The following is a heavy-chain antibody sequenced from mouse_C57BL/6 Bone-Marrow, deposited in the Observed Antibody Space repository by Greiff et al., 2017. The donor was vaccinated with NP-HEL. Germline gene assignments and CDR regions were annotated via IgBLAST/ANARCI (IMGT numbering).Heavy chain of an antibody. J-gene: IGHJ2*01. Sequence: EVKLLESGEGLVKPGGSLTLSCAASGFTFSSYAMSWVRQTPVKRLEWVAYISSGGDYIYYADTVKGRFTISRDNARNTLYLQMSSLKSEDTAMYYCTRGGYDDYFDYWGQGTTLTVSS. CDR3: TRGGYDDYFDY. CDR1: GFTFSSYA. V-gene: IGHV5-9-1*02. D-gene: IGHD2-2*01. CDR2: ISSGGDYI.